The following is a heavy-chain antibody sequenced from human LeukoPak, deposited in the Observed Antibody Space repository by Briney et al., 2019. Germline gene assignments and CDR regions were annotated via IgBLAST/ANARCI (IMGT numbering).Heavy chain of an antibody. D-gene: IGHD1-26*01. V-gene: IGHV3-21*01. J-gene: IGHJ3*02. CDR3: ARGHSGRYQRNDAYDI. Sequence: PGGSLRLSCTASGFTFGDYAMSWVRRAPGKGLQWVSSINEEGRYIYFTDSLKGRFTVSRDNAENSLYLQMNGLRAEDTAVYYCARGHSGRYQRNDAYDIWGRGTLVTVSS. CDR2: INEEGRYI. CDR1: GFTFGDYA.